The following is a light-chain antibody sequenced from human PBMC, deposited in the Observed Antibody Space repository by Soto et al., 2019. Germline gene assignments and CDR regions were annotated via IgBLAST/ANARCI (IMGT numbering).Light chain of an antibody. V-gene: IGLV1-47*02. Sequence: QSVLTQPPSASGTPGQRVSVSCAGGSANIGTNYVYWYKQLPGTAPKLLIYCNDQRPSGVPDRLSGSKSGTSASLAISGLRSEDEADYYCATRDNSLSRWVFGGGT. CDR3: ATRDNSLSRWV. J-gene: IGLJ3*02. CDR2: CND. CDR1: SANIGTNY.